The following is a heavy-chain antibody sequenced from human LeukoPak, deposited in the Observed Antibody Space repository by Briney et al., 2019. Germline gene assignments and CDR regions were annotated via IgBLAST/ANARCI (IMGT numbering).Heavy chain of an antibody. CDR2: VSTYNGNT. V-gene: IGHV1-18*01. D-gene: IGHD2-15*01. J-gene: IGHJ4*02. CDR1: GYPFTSYG. CDR3: ARDWVVGVVVVAAGH. Sequence: ASVKVSCKASGYPFTSYGISWVRQAPGQGLEWMGWVSTYNGNTNYAQKFQDIVTMTTDTSTSTAYMELKSLRSDDTAVYYCARDWVVGVVVVAAGHWGQGTLVTVSS.